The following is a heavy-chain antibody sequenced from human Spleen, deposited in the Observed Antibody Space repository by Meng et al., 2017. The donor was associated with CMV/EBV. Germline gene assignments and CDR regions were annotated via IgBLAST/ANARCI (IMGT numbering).Heavy chain of an antibody. J-gene: IGHJ6*02. D-gene: IGHD4-23*01. Sequence: SETLSLTCAVYGGSFSDYYWSWIRQPPGKGLEWIGYIYYSGNTYYNPSLKSRVTMSVDTSKNQFSLKLSSVTAADTAVYYCAREVTWARGMDVWGQGTPVTVSS. CDR3: AREVTWARGMDV. CDR1: GGSFSDYY. V-gene: IGHV4-30-4*01. CDR2: IYYSGNT.